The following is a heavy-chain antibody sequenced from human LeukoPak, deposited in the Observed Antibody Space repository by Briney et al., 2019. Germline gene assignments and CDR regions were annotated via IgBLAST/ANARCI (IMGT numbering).Heavy chain of an antibody. D-gene: IGHD3-22*01. CDR1: GGTFSSYA. CDR3: ASYDSSGYYWTW. V-gene: IGHV1-69*04. Sequence: GASVKVSCKASGGTFSSYAISWVRQAPGQGLEWMGRIIPIFGVANYAQKFQGRVTITADKSTSTAYMELSSLRSEDTAVYYCASYDSSGYYWTWWGQGTLVTVS. J-gene: IGHJ4*02. CDR2: IIPIFGVA.